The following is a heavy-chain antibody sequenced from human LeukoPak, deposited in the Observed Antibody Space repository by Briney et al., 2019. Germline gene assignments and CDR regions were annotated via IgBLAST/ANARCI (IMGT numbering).Heavy chain of an antibody. CDR1: GFTVSSNY. D-gene: IGHD1-26*01. CDR2: ICSGGST. V-gene: IGHV3-53*01. Sequence: GGSLRLSCAASGFTVSSNYMSWVRQAPGKGLEWVSVICSGGSTYYAESVKGRFTISRDNSKNTLYLQMNSLRAEDTAVYYCARASTTKDAFDIWGQGTMVTVSS. CDR3: ARASTTKDAFDI. J-gene: IGHJ3*02.